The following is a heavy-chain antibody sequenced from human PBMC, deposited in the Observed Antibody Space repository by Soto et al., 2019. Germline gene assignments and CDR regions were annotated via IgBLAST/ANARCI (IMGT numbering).Heavy chain of an antibody. D-gene: IGHD2-2*01. CDR1: GYSFTSYW. J-gene: IGHJ6*01. CDR3: ARSGAVVPAARVIHYYYGMDV. CDR2: IYPGDSDT. Sequence: PXESLKIYCKGSGYSFTSYWIGWVRQMPGKGLEWMGIIYPGDSDTRYSPSFQGQVTISADKSISTAYLQWSSLKASDTAMYYCARSGAVVPAARVIHYYYGMDVWGQGSTVTVSS. V-gene: IGHV5-51*01.